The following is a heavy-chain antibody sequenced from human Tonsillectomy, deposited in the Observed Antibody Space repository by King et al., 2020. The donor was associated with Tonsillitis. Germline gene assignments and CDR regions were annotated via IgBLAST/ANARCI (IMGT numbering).Heavy chain of an antibody. Sequence: VQLVESGADVKKPGASVKVSCKASGYTFTSYGISWVRQAPGQGLEWMGWISAYNGNAKFAQKFQGRVTITTDTSTTTTYMELRSLRSDDTAVYYCARDDGLGGVPLDYWGQGTLLTVSS. CDR3: ARDDGLGGVPLDY. V-gene: IGHV1-18*01. CDR1: GYTFTSYG. D-gene: IGHD3-16*01. CDR2: ISAYNGNA. J-gene: IGHJ4*02.